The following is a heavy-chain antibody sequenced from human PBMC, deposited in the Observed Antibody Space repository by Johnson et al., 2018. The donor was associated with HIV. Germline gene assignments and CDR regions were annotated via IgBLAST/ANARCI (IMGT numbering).Heavy chain of an antibody. CDR3: ATDLFSLILEDDAFDT. J-gene: IGHJ3*02. CDR1: GFNFNHAW. V-gene: IGHV3-15*01. CDR2: LISDRDGGTT. Sequence: VQLVESGGGLVKPGKSLRLSCDASGFNFNHAWMSWVRQAPGKGLAWVGRLISDRDGGTTDYSAPVKDRFTISRDDSTNTRYLQMNSLKIEDTAVYYCATDLFSLILEDDAFDTWGQGTMVTVSS.